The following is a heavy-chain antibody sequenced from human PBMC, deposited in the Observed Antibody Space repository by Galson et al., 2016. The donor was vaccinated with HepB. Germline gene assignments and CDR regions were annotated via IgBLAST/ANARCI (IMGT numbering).Heavy chain of an antibody. CDR3: ARGGLERLGPFDY. D-gene: IGHD1-1*01. V-gene: IGHV3-66*01. CDR2: IYSGGST. J-gene: IGHJ4*02. CDR1: GFTVSSSY. Sequence: SLRLSCAASGFTVSSSYMSWVRQASGKGLEWVAVIYSGGSTFYADPVQGGFTISRDNSKNTVYLQMNSLRVEETAVYYCARGGLERLGPFDYWGQGTPVTVSS.